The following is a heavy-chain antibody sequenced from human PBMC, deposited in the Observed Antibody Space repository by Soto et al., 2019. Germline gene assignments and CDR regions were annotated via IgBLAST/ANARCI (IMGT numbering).Heavy chain of an antibody. D-gene: IGHD6-13*01. CDR1: GDSIRSSSY. Sequence: PSETLSLTCTVSGDSIRSSSYWGLIRQPPGKGLEWIGSIYSTGNTYYNPSLNSQVTISVDTSKNQFSLNVISVTAADTAVYYCRRSSRYSTDVWGQGTTVTVSS. CDR3: RRSSRYSTDV. J-gene: IGHJ6*02. CDR2: IYSTGNT. V-gene: IGHV4-39*01.